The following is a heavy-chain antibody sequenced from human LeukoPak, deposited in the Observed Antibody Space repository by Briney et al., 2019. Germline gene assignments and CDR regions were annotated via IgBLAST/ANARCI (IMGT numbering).Heavy chain of an antibody. Sequence: SSVQVSCKASGYTFTSYGISWVRLAPGQGLEWMGWISAYNGNTNYAQKLQGRVTVTTDTSTGTAYMELRSLRSDDTAVYYCARDFGPRYCSNGVCWGGYWGQGTLVTVSS. CDR2: ISAYNGNT. CDR3: ARDFGPRYCSNGVCWGGY. V-gene: IGHV1-18*01. J-gene: IGHJ4*02. D-gene: IGHD2-8*01. CDR1: GYTFTSYG.